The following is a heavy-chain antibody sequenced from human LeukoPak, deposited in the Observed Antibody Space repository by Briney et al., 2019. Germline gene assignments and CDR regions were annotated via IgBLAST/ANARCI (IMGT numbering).Heavy chain of an antibody. V-gene: IGHV1-69*13. CDR1: GGTFSSYA. CDR3: ARVSSAAGYSYYYGMDV. CDR2: IIPIFGTA. J-gene: IGHJ6*04. Sequence: VASVKVSCKASGGTFSSYAISWVRQAPGKGLEWMGGIIPIFGTANYAQKFQGRVTITADESTSTAYMELSSLRSEDTAVYYCARVSSAAGYSYYYGMDVWGKGTTVTVSS. D-gene: IGHD6-13*01.